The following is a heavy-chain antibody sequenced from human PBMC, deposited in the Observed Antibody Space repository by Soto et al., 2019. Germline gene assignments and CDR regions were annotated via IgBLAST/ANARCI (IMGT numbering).Heavy chain of an antibody. CDR2: ISYDGSNK. Sequence: LRLSCAASGFTFSSYGMHWVRQAPGKGLEWVAVISYDGSNKYYADSVKGRFTISRDNSKNTLYLQMNSLRAEDTAVYYCAKISLSFVGTAFDPWRQGTLVTVSS. D-gene: IGHD1-7*01. V-gene: IGHV3-30*18. J-gene: IGHJ5*02. CDR1: GFTFSSYG. CDR3: AKISLSFVGTAFDP.